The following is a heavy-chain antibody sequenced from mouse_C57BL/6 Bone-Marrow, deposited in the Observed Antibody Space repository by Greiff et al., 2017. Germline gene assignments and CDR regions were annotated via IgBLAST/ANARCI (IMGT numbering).Heavy chain of an antibody. CDR3: ATTVVATDY. Sequence: VQLKESGPELVKPGASVKISCKASGYAFSSSWMNWVKQRPGKGLEWIGRIYPGDGDTNYNGTFKGKATLTADKSSRTAYMQLSSMTSEDAAVYFCATTVVATDYWGQGTTLTVSS. CDR1: GYAFSSSW. CDR2: IYPGDGDT. D-gene: IGHD1-1*01. V-gene: IGHV1-82*01. J-gene: IGHJ2*01.